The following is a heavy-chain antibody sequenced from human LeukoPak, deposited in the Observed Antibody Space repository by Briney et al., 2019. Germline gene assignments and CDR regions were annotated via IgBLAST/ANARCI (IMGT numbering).Heavy chain of an antibody. CDR1: GFTFSSYA. CDR3: AKDQSDFWSGYYYFDY. J-gene: IGHJ4*02. Sequence: EGSLRLSCAASGFTFSSYAMSWVRQAPGKGLEWVSAISGSGGSTYYADSVKGRFTISRDNSKNTLYLQMNSLRAEDTAVYYCAKDQSDFWSGYYYFDYWGQGTLVTVSS. V-gene: IGHV3-23*01. D-gene: IGHD3-3*01. CDR2: ISGSGGST.